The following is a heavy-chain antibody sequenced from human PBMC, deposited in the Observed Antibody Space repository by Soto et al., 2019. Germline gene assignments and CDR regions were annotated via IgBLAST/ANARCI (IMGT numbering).Heavy chain of an antibody. Sequence: GGSLRLSCAASGLTFSRAWMNWVRQTPGKGLEWVGRIKSQINGGTRDYAAPVKGRFTISRVDSENTVYLEMNSLKTEDTGVYYWAADLLDGGASALDYWGRGILVTVSS. V-gene: IGHV3-15*07. CDR3: AADLLDGGASALDY. CDR2: IKSQINGGTR. J-gene: IGHJ4*02. D-gene: IGHD3-16*01. CDR1: GLTFSRAW.